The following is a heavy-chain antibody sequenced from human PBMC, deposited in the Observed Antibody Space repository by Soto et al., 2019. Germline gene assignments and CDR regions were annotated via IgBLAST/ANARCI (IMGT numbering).Heavy chain of an antibody. Sequence: QVQLVQSGAEVKKPGSSVKVSCKASGGTFSSYTISWVRQAPGQGLEWMGRIIPILGIANYAQKFHGRGTITADKSPSTVYMELSSLRSEDTAVYYFVIEYCSSTSCYRDYWGEGTLVTVSS. D-gene: IGHD2-2*02. V-gene: IGHV1-69*08. CDR2: IIPILGIA. J-gene: IGHJ4*02. CDR1: GGTFSSYT. CDR3: VIEYCSSTSCYRDY.